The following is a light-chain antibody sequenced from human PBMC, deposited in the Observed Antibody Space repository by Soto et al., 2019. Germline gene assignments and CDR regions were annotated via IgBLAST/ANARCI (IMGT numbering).Light chain of an antibody. CDR3: SSFASSNTWV. CDR1: SSDVGAYNY. CDR2: EVT. Sequence: QSALTQPPSASGSPGQSVTISCTGTSSDVGAYNYVSWYQQHAGKAPKLVNYEVTKRPSGVSDRFSGSKSANTASLTVSGLQDEDEADYYCSSFASSNTWVLGGGTKLTVL. V-gene: IGLV2-8*01. J-gene: IGLJ3*02.